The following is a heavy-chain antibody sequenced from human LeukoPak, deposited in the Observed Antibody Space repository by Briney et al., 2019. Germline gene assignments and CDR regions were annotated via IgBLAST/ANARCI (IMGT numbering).Heavy chain of an antibody. Sequence: ASVKVSCKASGYTFTSYSISWVRQAPGQGLEWMGWISAYNGNTNYAQKLQGRVTMTTDTSTSTAYMELRSLRSDDTAVYYCATVVAKYNWFDPWGQGTLVTVSS. CDR3: ATVVAKYNWFDP. CDR1: GYTFTSYS. D-gene: IGHD5-12*01. J-gene: IGHJ5*02. CDR2: ISAYNGNT. V-gene: IGHV1-18*01.